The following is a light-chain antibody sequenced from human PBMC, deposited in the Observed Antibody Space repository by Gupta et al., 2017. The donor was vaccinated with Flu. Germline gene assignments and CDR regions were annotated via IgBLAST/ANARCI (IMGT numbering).Light chain of an antibody. CDR2: AAS. CDR3: QQSDSTPMT. Sequence: DIQMTQSPSSLSASVGDRVTITFRASQSISSYLNWYQQKPGKAPKLLIYAASRWQSGVPSRFSGSGSGTDFTLTISRLQPEDFATYYCQQSDSTPMTFGQGTKVEIK. V-gene: IGKV1-39*01. J-gene: IGKJ1*01. CDR1: QSISSY.